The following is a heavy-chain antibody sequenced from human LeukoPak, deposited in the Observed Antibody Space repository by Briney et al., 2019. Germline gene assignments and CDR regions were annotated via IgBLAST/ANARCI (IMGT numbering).Heavy chain of an antibody. Sequence: SETLSLTCTVSGGSLSSGSYYWSWIRQPAGKGLEWIRRIYTSGSTNYNPSLKSRVTISVDTSKNQFSLKLSSVTAADTAVYYSARGYCSSTSCQSGDYWGQGTLVTVSS. CDR2: IYTSGST. J-gene: IGHJ4*02. D-gene: IGHD2-2*01. CDR3: ARGYCSSTSCQSGDY. V-gene: IGHV4-61*02. CDR1: GGSLSSGSYY.